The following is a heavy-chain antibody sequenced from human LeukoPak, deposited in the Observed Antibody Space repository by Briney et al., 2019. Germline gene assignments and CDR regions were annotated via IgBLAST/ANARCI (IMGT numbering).Heavy chain of an antibody. CDR3: VRDWDHFDFDS. Sequence: GGSLRLSCAASGFTFSSYSMNWVHQAPGKGLVWVSRIKGDGSHTIYADSVKGRFTISRDNAKNTLYLQMKSLRAEDTAVYYCVRDWDHFDFDSWGQGTLVTVSS. J-gene: IGHJ5*01. CDR1: GFTFSSYS. CDR2: IKGDGSHT. V-gene: IGHV3-74*01. D-gene: IGHD3-9*01.